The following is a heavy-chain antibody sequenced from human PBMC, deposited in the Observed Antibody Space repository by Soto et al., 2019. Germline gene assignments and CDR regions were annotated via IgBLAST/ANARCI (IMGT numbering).Heavy chain of an antibody. CDR3: ARDGRYCDDYNCYWRNYFDY. V-gene: IGHV1-3*01. Sequence: QVQLVQSGAEVKKPRASVQVSCKASGYTFNNYPIHWVRQAPGQSLEWMGWNNAGNDNTRYSQNFQGRVTITRDTSASTAYMELSSLRSEDTAVYFCARDGRYCDDYNCYWRNYFDYWGQGTLVTVSS. J-gene: IGHJ4*02. CDR2: NNAGNDNT. CDR1: GYTFNNYP. D-gene: IGHD2-15*01.